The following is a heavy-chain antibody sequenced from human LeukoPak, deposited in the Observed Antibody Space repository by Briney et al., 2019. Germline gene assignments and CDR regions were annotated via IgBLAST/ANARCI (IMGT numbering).Heavy chain of an antibody. CDR1: GFTFGDYA. D-gene: IGHD3-10*01. J-gene: IGHJ6*03. CDR3: TRESGDFDYYYMDV. V-gene: IGHV3-49*03. Sequence: PGGSLRLSCTASGFTFGDYAMSWFRQAPGKGLEWVGFIRSKAYGGTTEYAASVKGRFTISRDDSKSIAYLQMNSLKTEDTAVYYCTRESGDFDYYYMDVWGKGTTVTVSS. CDR2: IRSKAYGGTT.